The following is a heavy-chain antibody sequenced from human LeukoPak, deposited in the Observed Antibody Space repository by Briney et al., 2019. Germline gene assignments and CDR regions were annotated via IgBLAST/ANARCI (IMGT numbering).Heavy chain of an antibody. CDR2: INSDGSST. V-gene: IGHV3-74*01. D-gene: IGHD5-12*01. CDR1: GFTFSSYW. J-gene: IGHJ4*02. CDR3: ARVGQAGYVGYPLDY. Sequence: GGSLRLSCAASGFTFSSYWMHWVRQAPGKGLMWVSRINSDGSSTSYADSVRGRFTISRDNAKNTLYLQMNSLRAEDTAVFYCARVGQAGYVGYPLDYRGQGTLVTVSS.